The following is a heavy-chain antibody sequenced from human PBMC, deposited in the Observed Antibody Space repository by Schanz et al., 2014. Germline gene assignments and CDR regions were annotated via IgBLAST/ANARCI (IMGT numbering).Heavy chain of an antibody. J-gene: IGHJ3*02. Sequence: EVQLLESGGGLVQPGASLRLSCAASGFTFSSYAMSWVRQAPGKGLEWVSAISGSGGSTYYADSVKGRFTISRDNSKNTLYLQMNSLRAEDTAVYYCAKGSFGEVSAFDIWGQGTMVTVSS. CDR3: AKGSFGEVSAFDI. D-gene: IGHD3-10*01. CDR2: ISGSGGST. V-gene: IGHV3-23*01. CDR1: GFTFSSYA.